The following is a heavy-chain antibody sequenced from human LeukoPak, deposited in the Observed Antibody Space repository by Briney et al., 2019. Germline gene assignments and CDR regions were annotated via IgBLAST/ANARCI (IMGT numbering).Heavy chain of an antibody. Sequence: SETLSLTCTVSGGSISSGGYYWSWIRQPPGKGLEWIGYIYHSGSTYYNPSLKSRVTISVDRSKDQFSLKLSSVTAADTAVYYCARDNGDHDYYMDVWGKGTTVTVSS. D-gene: IGHD3-10*01. V-gene: IGHV4-30-2*01. CDR1: GGSISSGGYY. CDR3: ARDNGDHDYYMDV. CDR2: IYHSGST. J-gene: IGHJ6*03.